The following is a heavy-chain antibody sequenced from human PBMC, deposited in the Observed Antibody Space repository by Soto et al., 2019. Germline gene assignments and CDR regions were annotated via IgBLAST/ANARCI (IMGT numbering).Heavy chain of an antibody. J-gene: IGHJ5*02. CDR2: INHSGST. Sequence: SETLSLTCAVYGGSFSGYYWSWIRQPPGKGLEWIGEINHSGSTNYNPSLKSRVTISVDTSKNQFSLKLSSVIAADTAVYYCARVALPIVATEWFDPWGQGTLVTVSS. D-gene: IGHD5-12*01. V-gene: IGHV4-34*01. CDR3: ARVALPIVATEWFDP. CDR1: GGSFSGYY.